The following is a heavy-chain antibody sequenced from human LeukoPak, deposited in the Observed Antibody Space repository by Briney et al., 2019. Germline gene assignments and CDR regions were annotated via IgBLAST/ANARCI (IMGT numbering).Heavy chain of an antibody. CDR3: ATVLLWFGEPDYYFDY. V-gene: IGHV3-23*01. CDR2: ISGSGGST. CDR1: GFTFSSYA. Sequence: PGGSLRLSCAASGFTFSSYAMSWVRQAPVKGLEWVSAISGSGGSTYYADSVKGRFTISRDNSKNTLYLQMNSLRAEDTAVYYCATVLLWFGEPDYYFDYWGQGTLVTVSS. J-gene: IGHJ4*02. D-gene: IGHD3-10*01.